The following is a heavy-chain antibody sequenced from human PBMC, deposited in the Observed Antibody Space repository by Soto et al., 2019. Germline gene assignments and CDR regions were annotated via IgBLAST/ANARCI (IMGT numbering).Heavy chain of an antibody. J-gene: IGHJ6*02. CDR3: AKEGGNSYYYYGMDV. D-gene: IGHD2-21*02. CDR1: GFSFSDYG. CDR2: ISSDESSK. V-gene: IGHV3-30*18. Sequence: QVQLVESGGGVVQPGRSLRLSCAASGFSFSDYGMHWVRQAPGKGLEWVAVISSDESSKYYADSVKGRFTISRDNSKNSLYLQMHSLRPEDTAVYYCAKEGGNSYYYYGMDVWGQGTTATVSS.